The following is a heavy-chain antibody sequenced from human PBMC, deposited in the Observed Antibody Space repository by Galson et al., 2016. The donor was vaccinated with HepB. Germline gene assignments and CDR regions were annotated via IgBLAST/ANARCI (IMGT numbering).Heavy chain of an antibody. CDR2: ISGSSGQT. V-gene: IGHV3-23*01. Sequence: SLRLSCAASGFTFRSYAMTWVRQAPGKGLEWVSCISGSSGQTSYADSVKGRFTTFRDNSRHTLYLQMNSLRAENTAFYYFAKDSVCDDCAIPTYLDYWGQGTLVAVSS. J-gene: IGHJ4*02. CDR3: AKDSVCDDCAIPTYLDY. D-gene: IGHD5/OR15-5a*01. CDR1: GFTFRSYA.